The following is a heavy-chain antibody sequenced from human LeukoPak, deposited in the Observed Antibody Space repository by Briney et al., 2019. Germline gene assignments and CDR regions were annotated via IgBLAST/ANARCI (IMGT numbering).Heavy chain of an antibody. Sequence: PSQTLSLTCTVSGGSITNLNYYWTWIRQPAGKRLEWIGRIYTSGGTSYSPSLKSRVTMSVDKSKNQISLRLNSVTAADTAVYYCAKVFCGGDCHVDFWGRGTLVTVSS. J-gene: IGHJ4*02. V-gene: IGHV4-61*02. CDR3: AKVFCGGDCHVDF. CDR2: IYTSGGT. CDR1: GGSITNLNYY. D-gene: IGHD2-21*02.